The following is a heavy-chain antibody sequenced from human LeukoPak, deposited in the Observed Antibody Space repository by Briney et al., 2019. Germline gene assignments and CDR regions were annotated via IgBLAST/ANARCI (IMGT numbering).Heavy chain of an antibody. V-gene: IGHV1-18*01. J-gene: IGHJ4*02. D-gene: IGHD3-3*01. CDR1: GYTFTSYG. CDR2: ISAYNGNT. CDR3: ARAEMYYDFWSGYYY. Sequence: GSVKVSCKASGYTFTSYGISWVRQAPGQGLEWMGWISAYNGNTNYAQKLQGRVTMTTDTSTSTAYMELRSLRSDDTAVYYCARAEMYYDFWSGYYYWGQGTLVTVSS.